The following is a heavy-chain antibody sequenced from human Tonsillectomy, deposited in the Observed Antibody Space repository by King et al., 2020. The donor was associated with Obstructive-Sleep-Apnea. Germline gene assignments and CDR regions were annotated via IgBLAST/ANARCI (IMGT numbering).Heavy chain of an antibody. CDR3: ARGGYSHGEFDW. J-gene: IGHJ4*02. Sequence: VQLVESGGGLVQPGGSLRLSCAASGFIFTNYGMSWVRQAPGKGLVWISTISGTGGTTYYADSVRGRVSISRDNARDTLDLQMNSLRNEDTAVYYCARGGYSHGEFDWWGQGILVGVAS. V-gene: IGHV3-23*04. CDR2: ISGTGGTT. D-gene: IGHD5-18*01. CDR1: GFIFTNYG.